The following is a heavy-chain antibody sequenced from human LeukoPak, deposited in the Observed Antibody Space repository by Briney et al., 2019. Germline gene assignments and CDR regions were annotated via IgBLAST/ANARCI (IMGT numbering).Heavy chain of an antibody. CDR3: VRDGGTDWYDP. D-gene: IGHD3-16*01. Sequence: GGSLRLSCAASGFTISDYWMTWVRQAPGKGLEWVANIKQDASERTYVDSVKGRFTISRDNAKNSIFLQMNSLRVEDMATYYCVRDGGTDWYDPWGQGTLVPVSS. V-gene: IGHV3-7*01. CDR2: IKQDASER. CDR1: GFTISDYW. J-gene: IGHJ5*02.